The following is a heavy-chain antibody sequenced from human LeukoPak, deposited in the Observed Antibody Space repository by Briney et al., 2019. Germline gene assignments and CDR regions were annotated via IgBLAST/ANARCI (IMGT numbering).Heavy chain of an antibody. V-gene: IGHV3-23*01. CDR1: GFTFSSSA. J-gene: IGHJ3*02. Sequence: GGSLRLSCAASGFTFSSSAMSWVRQAPGKGLEWVSNISGSGSGGSTYYADSVKGRFTISRDNSKNTLYLQMNSLRAEDTAVYYCAKVADQGAAFDIWGQGTMVTVSS. CDR3: AKVADQGAAFDI. CDR2: ISGSGSGGST.